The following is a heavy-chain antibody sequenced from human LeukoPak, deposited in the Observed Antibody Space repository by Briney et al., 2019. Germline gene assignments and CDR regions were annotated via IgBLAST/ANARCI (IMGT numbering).Heavy chain of an antibody. CDR2: MNPNSGNA. Sequence: ASVKVSCKASGYTFTSYDINWVRQATGQGLEWMGWMNPNSGNAGYAQKFQGRVTMTRNTSISTAYMELSNLRPEDTAVYYCARVGYSGYYNFDYWGQGTLVTVSS. J-gene: IGHJ4*02. D-gene: IGHD5-12*01. V-gene: IGHV1-8*01. CDR3: ARVGYSGYYNFDY. CDR1: GYTFTSYD.